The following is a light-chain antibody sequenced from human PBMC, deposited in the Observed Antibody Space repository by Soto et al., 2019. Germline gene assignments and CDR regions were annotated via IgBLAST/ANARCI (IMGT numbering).Light chain of an antibody. CDR2: GAS. V-gene: IGKV3-15*01. CDR1: QNVGNN. CDR3: QQFNNWPPWT. Sequence: EIMMTHSPATLSLSPGERATLSCLASQNVGNNLVWYQQKPGQAPRLLIYGASTRAAGIPDRFSGSGSGTEFTLTISGLQSDDFAVYYCQQFNNWPPWTFGQGTKVDIK. J-gene: IGKJ1*01.